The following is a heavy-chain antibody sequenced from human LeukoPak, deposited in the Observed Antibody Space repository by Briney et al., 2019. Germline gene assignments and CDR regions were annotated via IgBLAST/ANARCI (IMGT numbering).Heavy chain of an antibody. CDR3: ARSGYDFWSGPDY. CDR2: INHSGST. J-gene: IGHJ4*02. V-gene: IGHV4-34*01. CDR1: GGSFSGYY. Sequence: PSETLSLTCAVYGGSFSGYYWSWIRQPPGKGLEWIGEINHSGSTNYNPSLKSRVTISVDTSKNQFSLKLSSVTAADTAVYYCARSGYDFWSGPDYWGQGTLVTVSS. D-gene: IGHD3-3*01.